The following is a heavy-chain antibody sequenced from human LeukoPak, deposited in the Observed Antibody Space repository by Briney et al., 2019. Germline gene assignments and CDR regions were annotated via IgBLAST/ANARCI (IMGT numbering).Heavy chain of an antibody. D-gene: IGHD3-10*01. CDR3: ARASRHYYGSGENLQPWPAGLDV. J-gene: IGHJ6*02. V-gene: IGHV4-59*01. CDR1: GDSLSSYY. CDR2: SGST. Sequence: SETLSLTYIVSGDSLSSYYWTWIRQPPGKGLEWIGYSGSTNYNPSLKSRVTISIDTSKKHFSLTLSSVTAADTAVYYCARASRHYYGSGENLQPWPAGLDVWGQGTTVTVS.